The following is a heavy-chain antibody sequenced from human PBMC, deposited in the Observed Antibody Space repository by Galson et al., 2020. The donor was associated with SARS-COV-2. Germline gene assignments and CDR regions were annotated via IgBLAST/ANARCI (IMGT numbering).Heavy chain of an antibody. D-gene: IGHD1-1*01. V-gene: IGHV3-48*04. J-gene: IGHJ4*02. Sequence: GGSLRLSCAASGFTFSSYTMNWVRQTPVKGLELVAYIRSNSGTIYYADSVKGRFTISRDNAKSSLYLQLNSLRVEDTAVYYCARERLEYWGQGTLVTVSS. CDR2: IRSNSGTI. CDR1: GFTFSSYT. CDR3: ARERLEY.